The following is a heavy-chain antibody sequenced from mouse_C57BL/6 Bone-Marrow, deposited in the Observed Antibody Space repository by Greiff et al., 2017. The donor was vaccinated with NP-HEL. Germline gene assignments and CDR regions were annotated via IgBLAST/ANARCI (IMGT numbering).Heavy chain of an antibody. D-gene: IGHD1-1*01. CDR1: GYTFTDYY. V-gene: IGHV1-19*01. CDR2: INPYNGGT. Sequence: EVQLQESGPVLVKPGASVKMSCKASGYTFTDYYMNWVKQRPGQSLEWIGGINPYNGGTSYNQKFKGKATLTVDKSSSTAYMELNSLTSEDSAVYYCARFASYYCDSSYAMDYWGQGTSVTVSA. J-gene: IGHJ4*01. CDR3: ARFASYYCDSSYAMDY.